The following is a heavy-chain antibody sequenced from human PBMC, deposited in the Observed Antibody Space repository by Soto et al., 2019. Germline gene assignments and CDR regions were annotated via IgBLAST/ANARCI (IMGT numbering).Heavy chain of an antibody. CDR2: VYHSGSA. J-gene: IGHJ5*02. V-gene: IGHV4-4*03. CDR3: ARNAVVSAALDP. CDR1: GASISSSHW. Sequence: PESLSLTCDVSGASISSSHWWCWLRQPPGKGLEWIGEVYHSGSANYNPSLESRVTMSVDKAKNQFSLRLSSVTAADTALYYCARNAVVSAALDPWGQGTLVTVSS. D-gene: IGHD2-2*01.